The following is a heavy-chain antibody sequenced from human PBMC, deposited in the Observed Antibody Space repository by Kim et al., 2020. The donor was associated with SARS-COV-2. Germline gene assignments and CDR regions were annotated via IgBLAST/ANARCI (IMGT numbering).Heavy chain of an antibody. J-gene: IGHJ3*02. CDR3: ARDRGGRNAFDI. D-gene: IGHD2-15*01. Sequence: SYAQKFQGRVTMTRDTSTSTVYMELSSLRSEDTAVYYCARDRGGRNAFDIWGQGTMVTVSS. V-gene: IGHV1-46*01.